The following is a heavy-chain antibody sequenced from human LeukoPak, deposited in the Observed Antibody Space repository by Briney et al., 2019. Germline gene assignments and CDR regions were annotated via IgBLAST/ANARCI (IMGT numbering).Heavy chain of an antibody. CDR1: GFTFSSYA. J-gene: IGHJ4*02. CDR2: ISYDGSNK. V-gene: IGHV3-30-3*01. D-gene: IGHD3-3*01. Sequence: GGSLRLSCAASGFTFSSYAMHWVRQAPGKGLEWVAVISYDGSNKYYADSVKGRFTISSDNSKNTLYLQMNSLRAEDTAVYYCARGRVYYDFWSGYPDWGQGTLVTVSS. CDR3: ARGRVYYDFWSGYPD.